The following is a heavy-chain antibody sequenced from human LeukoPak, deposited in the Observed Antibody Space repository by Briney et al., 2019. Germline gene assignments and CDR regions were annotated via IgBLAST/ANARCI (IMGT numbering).Heavy chain of an antibody. V-gene: IGHV3-23*01. D-gene: IGHD2-15*01. CDR3: AKDFTRTYCSGGTCYPDC. J-gene: IGHJ4*02. CDR1: GFTFSSYA. CDR2: ISATGGGA. Sequence: PGGSLRLSCAASGFTFSSYAMSWVRQAPGKGLEWVSAISATGGGAYYADSVKGRFTISRDNSKNTLYLQMISLRAEDTAVYYCAKDFTRTYCSGGTCYPDCWGQGTLVTVSS.